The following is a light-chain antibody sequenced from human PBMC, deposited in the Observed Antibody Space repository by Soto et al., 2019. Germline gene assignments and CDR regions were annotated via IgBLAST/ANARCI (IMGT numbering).Light chain of an antibody. V-gene: IGKV1-5*03. CDR1: QDVSQW. Sequence: DIQMTQSPSNLSASVGDRVIITCRASQDVSQWLAWYQQKPGKAPKLLIYKASQLESGVPSRFSGRGSGTEFTLTIRDLQPDDFATYFCQQYDSDSYTFGQGTKLDIK. CDR3: QQYDSDSYT. CDR2: KAS. J-gene: IGKJ2*01.